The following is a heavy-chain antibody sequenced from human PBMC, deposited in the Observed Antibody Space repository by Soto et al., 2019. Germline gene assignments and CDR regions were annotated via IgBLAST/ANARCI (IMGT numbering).Heavy chain of an antibody. CDR1: GFTFSMYG. CDR3: ARKHPGRVSELPDY. D-gene: IGHD3-10*01. CDR2: TASDGTNN. V-gene: IGHV3-30*03. Sequence: QVQLVESGGGVVQPGNSVRLSCAASGFTFSMYGMHWVRQAPGKGLEWVAVTASDGTNNFYGDSVTGRFTISRDNPRATLYLQMNSLIPDDTAVYYCARKHPGRVSELPDYWGQGTLVTVSS. J-gene: IGHJ4*02.